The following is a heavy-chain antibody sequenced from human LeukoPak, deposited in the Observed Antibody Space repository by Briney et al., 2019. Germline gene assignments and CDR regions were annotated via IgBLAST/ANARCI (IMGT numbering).Heavy chain of an antibody. J-gene: IGHJ5*02. CDR2: INHSGST. V-gene: IGHV4-34*01. D-gene: IGHD1-26*01. Sequence: PSETLSLTCAVYGGSFSGYYWSWIRQPPGKGLEWIVEINHSGSTNYNPSLKSRVTISVDTSKNQFSLKLSSVTAADTAVYYCARGRRVNSGSYYRAGYSWFDPWGQGTLVTVSS. CDR3: ARGRRVNSGSYYRAGYSWFDP. CDR1: GGSFSGYY.